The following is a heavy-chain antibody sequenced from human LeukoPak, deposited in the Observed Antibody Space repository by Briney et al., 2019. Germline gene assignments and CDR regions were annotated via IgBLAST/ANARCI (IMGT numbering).Heavy chain of an antibody. CDR1: GFTFSTYG. Sequence: PGGSLRLSCAASGFTFSTYGMTWIRQAPGKGLEWVSAISGSGGSIYYADSVKGRFTISRDNSKNTLYLQMNSLRVEDTAVYYCARASNSRLLDYWGQGTLVTVSS. V-gene: IGHV3-23*01. CDR3: ARASNSRLLDY. CDR2: ISGSGGSI. D-gene: IGHD2/OR15-2a*01. J-gene: IGHJ4*02.